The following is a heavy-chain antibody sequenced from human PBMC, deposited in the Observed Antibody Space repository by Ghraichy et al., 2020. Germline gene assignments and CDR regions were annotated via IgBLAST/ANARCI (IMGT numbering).Heavy chain of an antibody. CDR3: ARGRIVAWYYYYMDV. V-gene: IGHV4-34*01. D-gene: IGHD3-22*01. CDR2: INHSGST. Sequence: SETLSLTCAVYGGSFSGYYWSWIRQPPGKGLEWIGEINHSGSTNYNPSLKSRVTISVDTSKNQFSLKLSSVTAADTAVYYCARGRIVAWYYYYMDVWGKGTTVTVSS. J-gene: IGHJ6*03. CDR1: GGSFSGYY.